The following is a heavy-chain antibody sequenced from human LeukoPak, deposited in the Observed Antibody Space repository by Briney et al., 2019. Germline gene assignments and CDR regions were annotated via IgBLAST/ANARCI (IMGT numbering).Heavy chain of an antibody. V-gene: IGHV3-74*01. CDR3: ARDKKSGESSEIDY. CDR1: GFTFSNYW. J-gene: IGHJ4*02. D-gene: IGHD3-10*01. Sequence: GGSLRLSCAASGFTFSNYWVHWVRQAPGKGLVWVSRINRDGSTTNYANSVKGRFTVSRDNAKNTLELQMNSLRAEDTAVHYCARDKKSGESSEIDYWGQGTLVTVSS. CDR2: INRDGSTT.